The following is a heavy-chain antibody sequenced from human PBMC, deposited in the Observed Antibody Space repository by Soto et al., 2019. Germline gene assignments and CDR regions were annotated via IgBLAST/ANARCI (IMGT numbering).Heavy chain of an antibody. J-gene: IGHJ4*02. D-gene: IGHD2-21*01. V-gene: IGHV3-30*18. CDR3: AKVAPSISILWGFDH. CDR2: ISHDGNKE. CDR1: GFTFSNYG. Sequence: GGSLRLSCAASGFTFSNYGIHWVRQAPGKGLEWVAVISHDGNKEYYADSVKGRFTVSRDNSKKTVYLQMNSLRAEDTAMYYCAKVAPSISILWGFDHWAPGTLVTVSS.